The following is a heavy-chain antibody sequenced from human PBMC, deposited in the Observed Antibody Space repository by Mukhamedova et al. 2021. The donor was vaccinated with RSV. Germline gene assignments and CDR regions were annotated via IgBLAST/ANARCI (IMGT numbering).Heavy chain of an antibody. V-gene: IGHV1-8*01. D-gene: IGHD4-17*01. J-gene: IGHJ4*02. Sequence: NSGNTGYAQKFQGRVTMTRNTSISTAYMELSSLRSEDTAVDYCARGNYGDYAFDYWGQGTLVTVSS. CDR2: NSGNT. CDR3: ARGNYGDYAFDY.